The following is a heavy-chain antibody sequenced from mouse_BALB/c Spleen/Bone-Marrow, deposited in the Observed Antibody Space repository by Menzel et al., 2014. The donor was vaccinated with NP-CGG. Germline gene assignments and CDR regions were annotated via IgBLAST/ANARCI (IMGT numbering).Heavy chain of an antibody. V-gene: IGHV1-14*01. CDR2: INPYNDGT. Sequence: EVKVVESGPELVKPGASVKMSCKASGYTFTSYVMHWVKQKPGQGLEWIGYINPYNDGTKYNEKFKGKATLTSDKSTSTAYMELSGLTAEDSAVYYCAKGLAPDYWGQGSTLAVAS. CDR1: GYTFTSYV. CDR3: AKGLAPDY. D-gene: IGHD6-1*01. J-gene: IGHJ2*01.